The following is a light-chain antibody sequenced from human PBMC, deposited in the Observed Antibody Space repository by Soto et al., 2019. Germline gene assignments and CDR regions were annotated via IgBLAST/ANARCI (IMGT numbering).Light chain of an antibody. Sequence: QSVLTQPPSASGTPGQRVTISCSGSSSNIGSNTVNWYQQLPGTAPKLLIYRTNNRPSGVPDRFSGSKSGTSASLAITGLQAEDEADYFCQTYDNTLSGSVFGGGTKLTVL. V-gene: IGLV1-44*01. CDR2: RTN. CDR1: SSNIGSNT. CDR3: QTYDNTLSGSV. J-gene: IGLJ3*02.